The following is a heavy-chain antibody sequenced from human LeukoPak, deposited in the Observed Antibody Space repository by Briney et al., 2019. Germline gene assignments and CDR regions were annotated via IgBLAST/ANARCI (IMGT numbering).Heavy chain of an antibody. Sequence: SETLSLTCTVSGGSITNYYWSWIRQPPGKGLEWIGRIHTSGSTNYNPSLKSRVTMSVDTSKNQFSLKLSSVTAVDTAVYYCARDRYYYGSGSYPYMDVWGKGTTVTISS. CDR2: IHTSGST. CDR3: ARDRYYYGSGSYPYMDV. D-gene: IGHD3-10*01. J-gene: IGHJ6*03. V-gene: IGHV4-4*07. CDR1: GGSITNYY.